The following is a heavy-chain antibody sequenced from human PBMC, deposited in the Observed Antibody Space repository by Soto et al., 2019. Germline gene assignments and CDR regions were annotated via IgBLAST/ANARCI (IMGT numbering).Heavy chain of an antibody. CDR2: ISTYNGDA. J-gene: IGHJ6*02. CDR3: ARSGSVPYYYYGLDV. CDR1: GYTFSRSG. Sequence: QVQLVQSGAEVRKPGASVKVSCKTSGYTFSRSGISWVRQAPGQGLEWMGWISTYNGDANYAQKLQGRVTMTTDTSTSTAFMELGSLTSGDTAVYYCARSGSVPYYYYGLDVWGQGTTVTVSS. V-gene: IGHV1-18*01. D-gene: IGHD1-26*01.